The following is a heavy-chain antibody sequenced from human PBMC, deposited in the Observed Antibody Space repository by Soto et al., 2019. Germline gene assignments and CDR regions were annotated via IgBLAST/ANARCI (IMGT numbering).Heavy chain of an antibody. V-gene: IGHV3-23*01. CDR1: GFRFISYS. Sequence: GGSLRLSCAVSGFRFISYSMSWVRQTPGKGLEWVAAITATGDRTYYADSVTGRFTISRDNSKMTHYLQMTSLRAEDTAMYYCATMNGYFEYWGQGTPVTVSS. J-gene: IGHJ4*02. CDR3: ATMNGYFEY. D-gene: IGHD3-22*01. CDR2: ITATGDRT.